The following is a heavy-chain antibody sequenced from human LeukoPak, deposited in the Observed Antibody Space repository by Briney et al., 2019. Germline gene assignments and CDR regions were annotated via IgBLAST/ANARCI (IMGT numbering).Heavy chain of an antibody. J-gene: IGHJ4*02. CDR2: ISSSGSTI. CDR3: AGACCGGDCYSVYFDY. CDR1: GFTFSDYY. Sequence: PGGSLRLSCAASGFTFSDYYMSWIRQAPGKGLEWVSYISSSGSTIYYADSVKGRFTISRDNAKNSLYLQMNSLRAEDTAVYYCAGACCGGDCYSVYFDYWGQGTLVTVSS. V-gene: IGHV3-11*04. D-gene: IGHD2-21*02.